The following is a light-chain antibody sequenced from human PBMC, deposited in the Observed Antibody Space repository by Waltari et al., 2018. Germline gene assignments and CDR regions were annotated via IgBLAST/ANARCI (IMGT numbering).Light chain of an antibody. CDR3: CAFAVGDTYV. CDR2: DVS. CDR1: SSDVGYSGS. J-gene: IGLJ1*01. V-gene: IGLV2-23*02. Sequence: QSALSQPASVSASFGQSITISCTGTSSDVGYSGSVSWYQHHPGKAPKFIIYDVSKRPSGVPNRFSGSKYGKSASLTISGLQPDDEAVYYCCAFAVGDTYVFGSGTNVTV.